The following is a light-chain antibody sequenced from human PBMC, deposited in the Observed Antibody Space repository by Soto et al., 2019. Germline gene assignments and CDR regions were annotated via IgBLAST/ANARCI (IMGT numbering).Light chain of an antibody. CDR3: CSCTTGRTRV. CDR1: SSDVGGYNY. V-gene: IGLV2-14*03. J-gene: IGLJ3*02. CDR2: DVS. Sequence: QSALTQPASVSGSPGQSITISCTGTSSDVGGYNYVSWYQHHPGKAPKLMIFDVSHRPSGVSNRFSGYKSGNTASLTISGVQADDEGYYYCCSCTTGRTRVVGGGTKVTVL.